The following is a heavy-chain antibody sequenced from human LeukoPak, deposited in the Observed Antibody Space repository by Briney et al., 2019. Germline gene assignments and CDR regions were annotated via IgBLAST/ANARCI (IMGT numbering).Heavy chain of an antibody. CDR3: ARAPYSRGYFDY. CDR1: GFTFSSYG. CDR2: IWYDGSNK. Sequence: GGSLRLSCVASGFTFSSYGMHWVRQAPGKGLEWVAVIWYDGSNKYYADSVKGRFTISRDNSKNTLYLQMNSLRAEDTAVYYCARAPYSRGYFDYWGQGTLVTVSS. V-gene: IGHV3-33*01. J-gene: IGHJ4*02. D-gene: IGHD6-13*01.